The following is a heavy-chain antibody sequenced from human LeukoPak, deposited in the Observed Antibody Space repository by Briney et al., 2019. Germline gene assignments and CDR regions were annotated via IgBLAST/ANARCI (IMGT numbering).Heavy chain of an antibody. CDR1: GFSFTDYA. V-gene: IGHV3-23*01. J-gene: IGHJ4*02. CDR2: ISGSGGST. Sequence: GGSLRLSCAASGFSFTDYAMSWVRQAPGKGLEWVSAISGSGGSTYYADSVKGRFTISRDNSKNTLYLQMNSLRAEDTAVYYCAKDQYYDFWSGYRDFDYWGQGTLVTVSS. CDR3: AKDQYYDFWSGYRDFDY. D-gene: IGHD3-3*01.